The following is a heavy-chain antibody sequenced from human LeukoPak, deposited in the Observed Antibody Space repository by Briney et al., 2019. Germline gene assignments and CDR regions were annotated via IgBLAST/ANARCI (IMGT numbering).Heavy chain of an antibody. CDR1: GFTFSSYG. J-gene: IGHJ4*02. Sequence: QPGRSLRLSCAASGFTFSSYGMHWVRQAPGKGLEWVAVIWYDGTNKYYADSVKGRFTISRDNSKNTLFLQMNSLRAEDTAVYYCAKAPTKYSSSWSYFDYWGQGTLVTVSS. V-gene: IGHV3-33*06. CDR2: IWYDGTNK. D-gene: IGHD6-13*01. CDR3: AKAPTKYSSSWSYFDY.